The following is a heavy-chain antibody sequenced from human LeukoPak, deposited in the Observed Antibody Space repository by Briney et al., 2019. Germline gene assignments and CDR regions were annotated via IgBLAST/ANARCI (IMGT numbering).Heavy chain of an antibody. D-gene: IGHD6-19*01. Sequence: ASVNVSCKASGYTFTSYGISWVRQAPGQGLEWMGWLSAYNGNTNYEQKLQGRVTMTTDTSTSTAYMELRSLRSDDTAVYYCARELAVAGPHDYWGQGTLVTVSS. CDR2: LSAYNGNT. CDR1: GYTFTSYG. V-gene: IGHV1-18*01. J-gene: IGHJ4*02. CDR3: ARELAVAGPHDY.